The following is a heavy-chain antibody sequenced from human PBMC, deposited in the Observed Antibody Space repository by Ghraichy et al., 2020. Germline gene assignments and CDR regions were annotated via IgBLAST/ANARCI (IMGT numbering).Heavy chain of an antibody. J-gene: IGHJ4*02. CDR2: ISYDGSNK. CDR3: AKLLLLDYFDY. D-gene: IGHD3-22*01. Sequence: LSLTCAASGFTFSSYGMHWVRQAPGKGLEWVAVISYDGSNKYYADSVKGRFTISRDNSKNTLYLQMNSLRAEDTAVYYCAKLLLLDYFDYWGQGTLVTVSS. CDR1: GFTFSSYG. V-gene: IGHV3-30*18.